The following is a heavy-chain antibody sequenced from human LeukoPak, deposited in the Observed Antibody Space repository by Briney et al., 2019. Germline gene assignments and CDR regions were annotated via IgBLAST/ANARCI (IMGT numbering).Heavy chain of an antibody. CDR3: ARPPRDLVSAAPFPF. D-gene: IGHD5/OR15-5a*01. V-gene: IGHV1-2*02. CDR2: VFPRSGDT. CDR1: GYTFTTYA. J-gene: IGHJ1*01. Sequence: GASVKVSCKASGYTFTTYAITWVRQAPGEGLEWVGWVFPRSGDTYYSQRFHGRVAMTTDTSINTAYMELSRLKSDDTGVYFCARPPRDLVSAAPFPFWGQGTLVTVSS.